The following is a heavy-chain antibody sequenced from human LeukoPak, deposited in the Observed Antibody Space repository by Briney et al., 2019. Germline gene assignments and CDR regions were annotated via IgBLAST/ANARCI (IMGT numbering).Heavy chain of an antibody. V-gene: IGHV3-48*01. D-gene: IGHD4-11*01. CDR2: INRDSSAT. CDR1: GFIFSRYA. Sequence: GGSLRLSCAASGFIFSRYAMQWVRQAPGKGLEFVSYINRDSSATHYADSVKGRFIVSRDNSKNTLYLQMNSLSAEDTALYYCAGTDAGIYSRWFDYWGQGTLVTVSS. J-gene: IGHJ4*02. CDR3: AGTDAGIYSRWFDY.